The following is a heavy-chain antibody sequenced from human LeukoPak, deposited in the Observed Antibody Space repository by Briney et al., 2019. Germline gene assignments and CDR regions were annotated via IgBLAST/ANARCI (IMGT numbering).Heavy chain of an antibody. D-gene: IGHD6-19*01. Sequence: ASVKVSCKASGYTFTSNDINWVRQATGQGLKWMGWMNPENGKTGSAQKFQGRVTMTRNTSISTAYMELSSLGSEDTAVYYCARRHAGGWTDYWGQGTLVTVSS. V-gene: IGHV1-8*01. J-gene: IGHJ4*02. CDR2: MNPENGKT. CDR3: ARRHAGGWTDY. CDR1: GYTFTSND.